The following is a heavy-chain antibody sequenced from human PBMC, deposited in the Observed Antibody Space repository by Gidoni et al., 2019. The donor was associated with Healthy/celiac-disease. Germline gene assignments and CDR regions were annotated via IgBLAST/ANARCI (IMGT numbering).Heavy chain of an antibody. J-gene: IGHJ6*03. CDR3: ARQAVDTAMVYYYYYYMDV. CDR2: IYYSGST. CDR1: GCSISSSSYY. D-gene: IGHD5-18*01. Sequence: QLQLQESGPGLVKPSETLSLTCTVSGCSISSSSYYWGWIRQPPGKGLEWLGSIYYSGSTYYTPSLKSRVTISVDTSKNQFSLKLSSVTAADTAVYYCARQAVDTAMVYYYYYYMDVWGKGTTVTVSS. V-gene: IGHV4-39*01.